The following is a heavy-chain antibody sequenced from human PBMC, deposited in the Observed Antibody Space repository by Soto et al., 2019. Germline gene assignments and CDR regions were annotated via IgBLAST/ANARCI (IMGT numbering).Heavy chain of an antibody. Sequence: SVKVSCKASGFTFTSSAVQWVRQARGQRLEWVGWIVVGSGNTNYAQKFQERVTITRDMSTSTAYMELSSLRSEDTAVYYCAAKLGYCSGGSCYYYYYGMDVWGQGTTVTVSS. CDR3: AAKLGYCSGGSCYYYYYGMDV. V-gene: IGHV1-58*01. J-gene: IGHJ6*02. D-gene: IGHD2-15*01. CDR2: IVVGSGNT. CDR1: GFTFTSSA.